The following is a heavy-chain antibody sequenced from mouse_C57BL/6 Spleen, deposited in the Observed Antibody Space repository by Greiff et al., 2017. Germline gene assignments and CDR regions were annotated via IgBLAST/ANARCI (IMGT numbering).Heavy chain of an antibody. CDR2: IDPENGDT. Sequence: EVQLQQSGAELVRPGASVKLSCTASGFNIKDDYMHWVKQRPEQGLEWIGWIDPENGDTEYASKFQGKATITADTSSNTAYLQLSSLTSEDTAVYYCTRGSPFAYWGLGTLVTVSA. CDR1: GFNIKDDY. J-gene: IGHJ3*01. CDR3: TRGSPFAY. V-gene: IGHV14-4*01.